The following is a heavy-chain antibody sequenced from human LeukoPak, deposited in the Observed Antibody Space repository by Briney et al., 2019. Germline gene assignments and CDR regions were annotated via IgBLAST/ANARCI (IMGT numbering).Heavy chain of an antibody. J-gene: IGHJ5*02. D-gene: IGHD3-3*01. CDR3: TTDPKTFFTVVISKS. V-gene: IGHV3-11*01. CDR2: ISSSGSTI. Sequence: GGSLRLSCAASGFTFSDYYMSWIRQAPGKGLEWVSYISSSGSTIYYADSVKGRFTISRDNAKNSLYLQMNSLRAEDTAVYYCTTDPKTFFTVVISKSWGQGTLVTVSS. CDR1: GFTFSDYY.